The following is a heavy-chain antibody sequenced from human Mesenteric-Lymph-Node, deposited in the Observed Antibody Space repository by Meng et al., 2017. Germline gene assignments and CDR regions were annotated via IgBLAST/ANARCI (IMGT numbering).Heavy chain of an antibody. CDR1: GYTFTGYY. V-gene: IGHV1-8*02. D-gene: IGHD3-10*01. CDR2: MNPNSGNT. J-gene: IGHJ4*02. Sequence: ASVKVSCKASGYTFTGYYMHWVRQAPGQGLEWMGWMNPNSGNTGYAQKFQGRVTMTRNTSISTAYMELSSLRSEDTAVYYCARTYGSGSYSSGRWGQGTLVTVSS. CDR3: ARTYGSGSYSSGR.